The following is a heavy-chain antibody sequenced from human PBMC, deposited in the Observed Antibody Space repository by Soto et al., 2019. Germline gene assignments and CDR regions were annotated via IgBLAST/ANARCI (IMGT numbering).Heavy chain of an antibody. Sequence: PSETLSLTCAVSGGSISSSYYWSWIRQPPGKGLEWIGYIYYSGSTNYNPSLKSRVTISVDTSKNQFSLKLSSVTAADTAVYYCARAWQYSSGFFDYWGQGTLVTVSS. D-gene: IGHD6-19*01. CDR1: GGSISSSYY. CDR3: ARAWQYSSGFFDY. CDR2: IYYSGST. J-gene: IGHJ4*02. V-gene: IGHV4-61*01.